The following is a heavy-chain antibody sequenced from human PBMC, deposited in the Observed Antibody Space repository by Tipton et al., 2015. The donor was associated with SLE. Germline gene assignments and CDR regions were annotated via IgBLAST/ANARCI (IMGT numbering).Heavy chain of an antibody. CDR3: AKDFLRWSPSPIDY. CDR1: GFTFSSYA. Sequence: SLRLSCAASGFTFSSYAMSWVRQAPGKGLEWVSAISVSGGSTYYADSVKGRFTISRDNSKNTLYLQMNSLRAEDTAAYYCAKDFLRWSPSPIDYWGQGTLVTVSS. V-gene: IGHV3-23*01. J-gene: IGHJ4*02. D-gene: IGHD4-23*01. CDR2: ISVSGGST.